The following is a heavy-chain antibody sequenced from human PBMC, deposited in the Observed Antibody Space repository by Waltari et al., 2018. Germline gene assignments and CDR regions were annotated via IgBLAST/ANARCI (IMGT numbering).Heavy chain of an antibody. V-gene: IGHV3-33*06. D-gene: IGHD3-10*01. Sequence: QVQLVESGGGVVQPGRSLRLSCAASGITFSYSAMHWVRQTPGRGLEWGSVIGNDGSYQYYADSVKGRFTISRDNSKNTLYLQMNSLRVEDTGVYYCAKANGSGGFLVDFWGQGTLVTVSS. J-gene: IGHJ4*02. CDR3: AKANGSGGFLVDF. CDR1: GITFSYSA. CDR2: IGNDGSYQ.